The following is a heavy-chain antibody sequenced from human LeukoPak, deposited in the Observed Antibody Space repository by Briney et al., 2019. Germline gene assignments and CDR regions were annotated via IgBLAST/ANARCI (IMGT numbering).Heavy chain of an antibody. D-gene: IGHD3-10*01. Sequence: SETLSLTCTVSGGSISSYYWSWIRQPPGKGLEWIGYIYYSGSTNYNPSLKSRVTISVDTSKDQFSLKVSSVTAADTAVYYCASNYYGSGSLDYWGRGNLVTVSS. CDR3: ASNYYGSGSLDY. CDR1: GGSISSYY. V-gene: IGHV4-59*08. CDR2: IYYSGST. J-gene: IGHJ4*02.